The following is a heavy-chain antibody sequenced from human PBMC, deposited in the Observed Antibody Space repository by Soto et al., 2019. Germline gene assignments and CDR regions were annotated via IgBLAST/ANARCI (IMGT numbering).Heavy chain of an antibody. CDR1: GGSISSYY. CDR2: IYYSGST. D-gene: IGHD4-17*01. V-gene: IGHV4-59*01. CDR3: ARLYGLDAFDI. Sequence: PSETLSLTCTVSGGSISSYYWSWIRQPPGKGLEWIGYIYYSGSTNYNPSLKSRVTISVDTSKNQFSLKLSSVTAADTAVYYCARLYGLDAFDIWGRGTMVTVS. J-gene: IGHJ3*02.